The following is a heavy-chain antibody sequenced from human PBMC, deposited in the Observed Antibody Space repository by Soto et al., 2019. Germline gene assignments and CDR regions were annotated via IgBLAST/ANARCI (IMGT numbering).Heavy chain of an antibody. CDR3: ARDPVLLWFGELSC. CDR1: GFTFSSYA. Sequence: QVQLVESGGGVVQPGRSLRLSCAASGFTFSSYAMHWVRQAPGKGLEWVAVISYDGSNKYYADSVKGRFTISRDNSKNTLYLQMNSLRAEDTAVYYCARDPVLLWFGELSCWGQGTLVTVSS. CDR2: ISYDGSNK. D-gene: IGHD3-10*01. J-gene: IGHJ4*02. V-gene: IGHV3-30-3*01.